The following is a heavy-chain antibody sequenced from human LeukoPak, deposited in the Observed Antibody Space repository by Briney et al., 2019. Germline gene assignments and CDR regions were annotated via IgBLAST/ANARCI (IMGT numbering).Heavy chain of an antibody. V-gene: IGHV4-34*01. Sequence: SETLSLTCAVYGGSFSGYYWSRIRQPPGKGLEWIGEINHSGSTNYNPSLKSRVTISVDTSKNQFSLKLSSVTAADTAVYYCARGTYCSSTSCYWGYCSGGSCIPFDYWGQGTLVTVSS. D-gene: IGHD2-2*01. J-gene: IGHJ4*02. CDR2: INHSGST. CDR1: GGSFSGYY. CDR3: ARGTYCSSTSCYWGYCSGGSCIPFDY.